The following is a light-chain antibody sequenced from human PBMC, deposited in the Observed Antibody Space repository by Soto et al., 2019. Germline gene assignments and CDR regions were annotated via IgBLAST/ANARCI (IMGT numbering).Light chain of an antibody. CDR1: QTISSW. Sequence: IQMTQSPSTLSGSVRDRVTITCRASQTISSWLAWYQQKPGKAPNLLIYTASTLQSGVPSRFSGSGSGTDFTLTISSLQPEDFATYYCIQDYNYPLTFGGGTKVDIK. CDR2: TAS. CDR3: IQDYNYPLT. V-gene: IGKV1-6*01. J-gene: IGKJ4*01.